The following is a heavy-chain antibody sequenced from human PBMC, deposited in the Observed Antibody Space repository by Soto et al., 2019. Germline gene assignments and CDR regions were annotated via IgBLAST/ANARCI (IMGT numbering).Heavy chain of an antibody. V-gene: IGHV4-39*01. Sequence: PQALPLTSIVSTASLTTRSHHWSWLPQEQREGLEWIGSIYHTGNAYYHPSLKSRVTISVDASKNQFSLKLTSVTAADAALYYCARDFFDSSDYTTNWFDPWGQGTLVTV. CDR3: ARDFFDSSDYTTNWFDP. CDR2: IYHTGNA. J-gene: IGHJ5*02. D-gene: IGHD3-22*01. CDR1: TASLTTRSHH.